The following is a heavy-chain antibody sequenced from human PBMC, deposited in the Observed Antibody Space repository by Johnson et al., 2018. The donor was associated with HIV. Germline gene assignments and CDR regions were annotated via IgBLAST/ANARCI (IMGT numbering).Heavy chain of an antibody. CDR3: AFEEPYSAAAGIDAFDI. CDR2: ISYDGSNK. V-gene: IGHV3-30*04. J-gene: IGHJ3*02. CDR1: GFTFSSYA. D-gene: IGHD6-13*01. Sequence: QVQLVESGGGVVQPGRSLRLSCAASGFTFSSYAMHWVRQAPGKGLEWVAVISYDGSNKCYADSVKGRFTISRDNAKNSLYLQMNSLRAEDTAGYYCAFEEPYSAAAGIDAFDIWGQGTMVPVSS.